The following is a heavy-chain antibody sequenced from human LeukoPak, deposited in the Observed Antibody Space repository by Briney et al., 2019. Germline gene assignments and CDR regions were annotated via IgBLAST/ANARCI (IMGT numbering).Heavy chain of an antibody. J-gene: IGHJ6*03. CDR3: ARDHRYFDWLGSMDV. V-gene: IGHV1-46*01. D-gene: IGHD3-9*01. Sequence: ASVKVSCKASGYTFTGYYMHWVRQAPGQGLEWMGIINPSGGSTSYAQKFQGRVTMTRDTSTSTVYMELSSLRSEDTAVYYCARDHRYFDWLGSMDVWGKGTTVTISS. CDR1: GYTFTGYY. CDR2: INPSGGST.